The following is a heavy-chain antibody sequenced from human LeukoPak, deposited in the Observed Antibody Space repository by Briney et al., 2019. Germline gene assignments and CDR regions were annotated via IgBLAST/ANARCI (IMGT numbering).Heavy chain of an antibody. V-gene: IGHV1-69*06. D-gene: IGHD5-18*01. CDR3: ARAVQLSTYYYYYMDV. Sequence: SVKVSCKASGGTFSSYAISWVRQAPGQGLEWMGGIIPIFGTANYAQKFQGRVTITADKSTSTAYMELSSLRSEDTAVYYCARAVQLSTYYYYYMDVWGKGTTVTVSS. J-gene: IGHJ6*03. CDR1: GGTFSSYA. CDR2: IIPIFGTA.